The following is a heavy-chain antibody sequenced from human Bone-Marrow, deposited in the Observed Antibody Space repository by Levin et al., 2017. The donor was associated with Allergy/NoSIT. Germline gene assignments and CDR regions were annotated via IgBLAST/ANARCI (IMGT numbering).Heavy chain of an antibody. CDR1: GYSISSGYN. CDR3: TGQKAAVGAFDL. J-gene: IGHJ4*02. D-gene: IGHD6-13*01. CDR2: IYHTGTA. Sequence: SQTLSLTCAIFGYSISSGYNWGWIRQPPGKGLEWIGNIYHTGTAYYNPSLRGRVTLLVDKSTNRFSLELASVTAADTAVYYCTGQKAAVGAFDLWGQGSLVTVSS. V-gene: IGHV4-38-2*01.